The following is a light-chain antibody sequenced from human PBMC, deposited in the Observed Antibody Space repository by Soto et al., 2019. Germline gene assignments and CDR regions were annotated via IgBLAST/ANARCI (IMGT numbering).Light chain of an antibody. Sequence: IQLTQSPSSLSASVGDRATITCRAGQGISSSLVWYQQKSGKAPNLLISAASTLQTGVPSRFSGSGSGTDFALPISSLQPEDFATYYCQQIDSYPRTFGQGTKVEIK. CDR3: QQIDSYPRT. CDR1: QGISSS. CDR2: AAS. V-gene: IGKV1-9*01. J-gene: IGKJ1*01.